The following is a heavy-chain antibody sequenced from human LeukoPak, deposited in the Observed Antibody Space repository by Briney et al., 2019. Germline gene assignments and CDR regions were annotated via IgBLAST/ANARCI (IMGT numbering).Heavy chain of an antibody. V-gene: IGHV3-74*01. CDR2: INSDGSRT. Sequence: GGSLRLSCAASGFTFSSYWMHWVRQAPGKGLVWVSHINSDGSRTSYADSVKGRFTISRDNAKNTLYLQMNSLRVEDTAMYYCARVGREYSSSSPPDYWGQGTLVTVSS. J-gene: IGHJ4*02. D-gene: IGHD6-6*01. CDR3: ARVGREYSSSSPPDY. CDR1: GFTFSSYW.